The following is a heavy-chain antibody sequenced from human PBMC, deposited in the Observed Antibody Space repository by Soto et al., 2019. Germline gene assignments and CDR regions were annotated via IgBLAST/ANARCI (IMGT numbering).Heavy chain of an antibody. V-gene: IGHV4-30-2*01. J-gene: IGHJ4*02. CDR1: GDTISTGGYS. D-gene: IGHD2-2*01. Sequence: SETLSLTCDVSGDTISTGGYSWAWIRQPPGKALEWIGHTYHSGSPYYNPSLKSRVTISVDKSKNQFSLKLSSVTAADTAVYYCASLPATSDFDYWGQGTLVTVSS. CDR2: TYHSGSP. CDR3: ASLPATSDFDY.